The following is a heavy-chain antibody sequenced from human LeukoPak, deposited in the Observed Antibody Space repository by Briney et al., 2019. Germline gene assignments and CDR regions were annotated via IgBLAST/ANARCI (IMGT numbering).Heavy chain of an antibody. D-gene: IGHD3-10*01. CDR2: IKSKTDGGTT. J-gene: IGHJ3*02. CDR1: GFTFSNAW. CDR3: TTQNQYYYGSGTYSDDAFDI. V-gene: IGHV3-15*01. Sequence: GGSLRLSCAASGFTFSNAWMRWVRQAPGKGLEWVGRIKSKTDGGTTDYAAPVKGRFTISRDDSRNTLYLQMNSLKTEDTAVYYCTTQNQYYYGSGTYSDDAFDIWGQGTMVTVSS.